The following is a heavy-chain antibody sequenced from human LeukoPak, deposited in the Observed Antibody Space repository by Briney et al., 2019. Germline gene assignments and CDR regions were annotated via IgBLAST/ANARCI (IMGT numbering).Heavy chain of an antibody. Sequence: GGSLRLSCAASGFTFSNAWMSWVRQAPGKGLEWVSSVRAGGGETHYADSVKGRFTISRDNSKNTVFLQMNSLRPEDTATYYCANLDYGNPDDVFDIWGQGTWVTVSS. CDR2: VRAGGGET. J-gene: IGHJ3*02. D-gene: IGHD4/OR15-4a*01. CDR3: ANLDYGNPDDVFDI. CDR1: GFTFSNAW. V-gene: IGHV3-23*01.